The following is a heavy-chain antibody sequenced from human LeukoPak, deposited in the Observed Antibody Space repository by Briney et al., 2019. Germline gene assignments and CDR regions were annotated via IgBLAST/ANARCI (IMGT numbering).Heavy chain of an antibody. V-gene: IGHV1-2*02. CDR3: ARDRYGAFDI. Sequence: GSSVKVSCKASGYTFTDYYIHCVRQAPGQGLEWMGWINPNWGGTNYAQNFEGRVTMTLDTSMSTAYMELSGLRSDDTAMYYCARDRYGAFDIWGQGTMVTVSS. CDR2: INPNWGGT. CDR1: GYTFTDYY. D-gene: IGHD1-1*01. J-gene: IGHJ3*02.